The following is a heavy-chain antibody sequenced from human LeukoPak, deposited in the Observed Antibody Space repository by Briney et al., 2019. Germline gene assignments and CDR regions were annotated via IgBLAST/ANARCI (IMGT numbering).Heavy chain of an antibody. V-gene: IGHV3-48*01. CDR2: ISSSSSTI. CDR1: GFTFSSYS. D-gene: IGHD1-1*01. CDR3: AREDNLNAFDY. Sequence: GGSLRLSCAASGFTFSSYSMNWVRQAPGKGLEWVSYISSSSSTIYYADSVKGRFTISRDNAKNSLYLQMNSLRAEDTAVYYCAREDNLNAFDYWGQGTLVTVSS. J-gene: IGHJ4*02.